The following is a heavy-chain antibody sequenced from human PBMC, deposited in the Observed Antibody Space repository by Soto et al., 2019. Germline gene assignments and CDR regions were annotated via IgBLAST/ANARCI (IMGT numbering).Heavy chain of an antibody. CDR3: AAWGGRPYYYDSSGYRDAFAI. CDR2: IVVGSGNT. CDR1: GFTFTSSA. Sequence: SVKVSCKASGFTFTSSAVQWVRQARGQRLEWIGWIVVGSGNTNYAQKFQERVTITRDMSTSTAYMELSSLRSEDTAVYYCAAWGGRPYYYDSSGYRDAFAIWGQGTMVTVSS. J-gene: IGHJ3*02. V-gene: IGHV1-58*01. D-gene: IGHD3-22*01.